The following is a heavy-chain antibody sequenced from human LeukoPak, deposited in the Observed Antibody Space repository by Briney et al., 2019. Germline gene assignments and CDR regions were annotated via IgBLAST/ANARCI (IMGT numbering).Heavy chain of an antibody. V-gene: IGHV1-2*02. Sequence: ASVKVSCTASGYTFTGYYMHWVRQAPGQGLERMGWINPNSGGTNYAQKFQGRVTMTRDTSISTAYMELSRLRSDDTAVYYCASQDVGAAAGSVDYWGQGTLVTVSS. CDR2: INPNSGGT. CDR3: ASQDVGAAAGSVDY. D-gene: IGHD6-13*01. J-gene: IGHJ4*02. CDR1: GYTFTGYY.